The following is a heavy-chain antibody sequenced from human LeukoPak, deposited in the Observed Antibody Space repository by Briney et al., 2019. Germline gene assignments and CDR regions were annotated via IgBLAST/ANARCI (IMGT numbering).Heavy chain of an antibody. J-gene: IGHJ4*02. D-gene: IGHD2-2*01. V-gene: IGHV3-15*01. CDR3: TTDYCSSTSCFTVDY. CDR1: EFTVNNNF. Sequence: PGRSLRLSCAASEFTVNNNFMSWVRQAPGKGLEWVGRIKSKTDGGTTDYAAPVKGKFTISRDGSKNTLYLQMNSPKTEDTAVYYCTTDYCSSTSCFTVDYWGQGTLVTVSS. CDR2: IKSKTDGGTT.